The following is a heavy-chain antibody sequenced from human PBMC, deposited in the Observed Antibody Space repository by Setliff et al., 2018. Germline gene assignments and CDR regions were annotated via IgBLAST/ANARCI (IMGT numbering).Heavy chain of an antibody. CDR1: GYGFTSHY. D-gene: IGHD3-22*01. V-gene: IGHV1-46*01. CDR2: VNPSGGKT. CDR3: ARAPWGDDYDSLYTWFDP. Sequence: ASVKVSCKTSGYGFTSHYFHWLRQAPGQGPEWMGIVNPSGGKTTLSQKFQGRVSMTADASTATVYMELHSLTSEDTAIYYCARAPWGDDYDSLYTWFDPWGQGSLVTVSS. J-gene: IGHJ5*02.